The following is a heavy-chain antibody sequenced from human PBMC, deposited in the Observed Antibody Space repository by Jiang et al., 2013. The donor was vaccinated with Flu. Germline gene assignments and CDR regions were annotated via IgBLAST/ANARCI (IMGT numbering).Heavy chain of an antibody. CDR2: ISSSGSRV. CDR1: GFSFSDYY. D-gene: IGHD5-24*01. V-gene: IGHV3-11*01. CDR3: ARDYEEMAISAPGWDY. J-gene: IGHJ4*02. Sequence: VQLVESGGGVKPGRSLRLSCATSGFSFSDYYMNWIRQAPGKGLEWVSSISSSGSRVYYADSVKGRFTISRDNGKNSLYLQMNNLTADDTAVYYCARDYEEMAISAPGWDYWGQGTLVTVSS.